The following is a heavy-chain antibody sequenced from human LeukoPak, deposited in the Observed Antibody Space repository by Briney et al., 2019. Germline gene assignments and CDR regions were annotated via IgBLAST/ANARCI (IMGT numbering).Heavy chain of an antibody. D-gene: IGHD4-17*01. CDR3: AKDNDYGDTEYFQH. J-gene: IGHJ1*01. Sequence: GGSLSLSCAASGFTFSSYAMSWVRQAPGKGLEWVSAISGSGGSTYYADSVKGRFTISRDNSKNTLYLQMNSLKAEDTAVYYCAKDNDYGDTEYFQHWGQGTLVTVSS. CDR2: ISGSGGST. V-gene: IGHV3-23*01. CDR1: GFTFSSYA.